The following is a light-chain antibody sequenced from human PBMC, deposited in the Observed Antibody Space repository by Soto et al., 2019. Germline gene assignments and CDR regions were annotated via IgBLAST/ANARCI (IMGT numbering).Light chain of an antibody. J-gene: IGKJ1*01. CDR3: QQYNNWRTWT. CDR2: GAS. Sequence: EIVMTQSPATLSVSPGERATLSCRASQSVSSNLAWYQQKPGQAPRLLIYGASTRATGIPARFSGSGSGTEFTLTISSLQSEDFAVYYCQQYNNWRTWTFGQGTKV. V-gene: IGKV3-15*01. CDR1: QSVSSN.